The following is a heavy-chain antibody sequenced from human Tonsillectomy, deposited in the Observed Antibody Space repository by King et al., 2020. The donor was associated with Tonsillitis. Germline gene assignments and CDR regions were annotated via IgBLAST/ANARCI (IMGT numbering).Heavy chain of an antibody. CDR3: AKEAHSSGWYRGMTDY. CDR2: ISGSGGST. Sequence: VQLVESGGGLVQPGGSLRLSCAASGFTFSSYAMSWVRQAPGKGLEWVSVISGSGGSTYYADSVKGRFTISRDNSKNTLYLQMNSLRAEDTAVYYCAKEAHSSGWYRGMTDYWGQGTPVTVSS. CDR1: GFTFSSYA. J-gene: IGHJ4*02. V-gene: IGHV3-23*04. D-gene: IGHD6-19*01.